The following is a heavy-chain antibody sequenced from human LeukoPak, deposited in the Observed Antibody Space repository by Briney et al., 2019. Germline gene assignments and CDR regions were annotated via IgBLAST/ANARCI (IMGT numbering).Heavy chain of an antibody. CDR1: GGSIRSTTYY. Sequence: SSETLSLTCTVSGGSIRSTTYYRGWIRQPPGKGLEWIGDISDRGRTYNNPSLKSRVTISVDTSKNQFSLKLSSVTAADTAVYYCARRSREIRFLEWSNQGLFDYWGQGTLVTVSS. V-gene: IGHV4-39*01. CDR3: ARRSREIRFLEWSNQGLFDY. D-gene: IGHD3-3*01. J-gene: IGHJ4*02. CDR2: ISDRGRT.